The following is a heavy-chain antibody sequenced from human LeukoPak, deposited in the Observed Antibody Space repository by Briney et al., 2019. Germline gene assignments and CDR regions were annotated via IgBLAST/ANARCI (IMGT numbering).Heavy chain of an antibody. CDR2: ISSSGSTI. Sequence: GGSLRLSCAASGFTFSDYYMSWIRQAPGKGLEWVSYISSSGSTIYYADSVKGRFTISRDNAKNSLYLQMNSLRAEDTAVYYCASPYYYDSSGYLDAFDIWGQGTMVTVSS. CDR1: GFTFSDYY. D-gene: IGHD3-22*01. CDR3: ASPYYYDSSGYLDAFDI. V-gene: IGHV3-11*01. J-gene: IGHJ3*02.